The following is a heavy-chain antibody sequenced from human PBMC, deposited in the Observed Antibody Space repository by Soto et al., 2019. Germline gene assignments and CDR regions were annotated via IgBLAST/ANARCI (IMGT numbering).Heavy chain of an antibody. CDR3: KTDIRRHGDYGPHYFDY. J-gene: IGHJ4*02. V-gene: IGHV3-9*01. Sequence: EVQLVESGGGLVQPGRSLRLSCAASGCNFNDYGMHWVRQVPGKGLEWVSGISWTGGPIGYSDSVKGRFTISRDNAKNSVYLRMNSLRDEDKALYHCKTDIRRHGDYGPHYFDYWGQGTLVTVSS. CDR1: GCNFNDYG. D-gene: IGHD2-21*02. CDR2: ISWTGGPI.